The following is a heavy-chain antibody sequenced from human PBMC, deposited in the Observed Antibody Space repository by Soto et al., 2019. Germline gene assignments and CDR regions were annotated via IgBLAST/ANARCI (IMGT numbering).Heavy chain of an antibody. CDR2: IDPSDSYT. CDR3: NVAWELRRGGYYYGMDV. Sequence: GESLKISCKGSGYSFTSYWISWVRQMPGKGLEWMGRIDPSDSYTNYSPSFQGHVTISADKSISTAYLQWSSLKASDTAMYYCNVAWELRRGGYYYGMDVWGQGTTVTVSS. V-gene: IGHV5-10-1*01. J-gene: IGHJ6*02. D-gene: IGHD1-26*01. CDR1: GYSFTSYW.